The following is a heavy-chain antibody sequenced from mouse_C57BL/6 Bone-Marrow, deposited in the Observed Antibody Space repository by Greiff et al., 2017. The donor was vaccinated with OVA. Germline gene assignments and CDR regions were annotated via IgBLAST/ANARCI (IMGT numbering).Heavy chain of an antibody. D-gene: IGHD2-10*01. J-gene: IGHJ4*01. CDR1: GYSFTSGYY. Sequence: VQLKESGPGLVKPSQSLSLTCSVTGYSFTSGYYWNWIRQFPGNKLEWMGYISYDGSNNYNPSLKNRISITRDTSKNQFFLTLNTVTTDDTATYDCARSYHYYAMDYWGRGTSVTVSS. CDR3: ARSYHYYAMDY. CDR2: ISYDGSN. V-gene: IGHV3-6*01.